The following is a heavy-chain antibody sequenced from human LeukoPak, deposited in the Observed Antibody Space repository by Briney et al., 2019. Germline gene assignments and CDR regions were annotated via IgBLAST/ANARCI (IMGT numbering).Heavy chain of an antibody. CDR3: ARAKKHYYDSSGYSP. V-gene: IGHV4-34*01. CDR1: GGSFSGYY. J-gene: IGHJ5*02. D-gene: IGHD3-22*01. CDR2: INHSGST. Sequence: PSETLSLTCAVYGGSFSGYYWSWIRQPPGKGLEWIGEINHSGSTNYNPSLKSRVTISVDTSKNQFSLKLSSVTAADTAVYYCARAKKHYYDSSGYSPWGQGTQVTVSS.